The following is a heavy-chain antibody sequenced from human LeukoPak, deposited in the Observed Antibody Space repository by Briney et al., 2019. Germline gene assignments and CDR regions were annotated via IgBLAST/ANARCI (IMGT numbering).Heavy chain of an antibody. D-gene: IGHD2-15*01. V-gene: IGHV3-23*01. CDR1: GFTVSSNY. J-gene: IGHJ4*02. CDR3: AKDGGNFDY. Sequence: GGSLRLSCAASGFTVSSNYMSWVRQAPGKGLEWVSAISGSGGSTYYADSVKGRFTISRDNSKNTLYLQMNSLRAEDTAVYYCAKDGGNFDYWGQGTLVTVSS. CDR2: ISGSGGST.